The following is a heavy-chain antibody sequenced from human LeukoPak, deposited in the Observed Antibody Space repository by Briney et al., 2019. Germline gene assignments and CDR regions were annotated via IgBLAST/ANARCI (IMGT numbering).Heavy chain of an antibody. CDR1: GFTFDDYG. CDR3: AKDLRFLEWLFPNFDY. CDR2: INWNGGST. V-gene: IGHV3-20*04. Sequence: GGSLRLSCAASGFTFDDYGMSWVRQAPGKGLEWVSGINWNGGSTGYADSVKGRFTISRDNSKKTLYLQMNSLRAEDTAVYYCAKDLRFLEWLFPNFDYWGQGTLVTVSS. D-gene: IGHD3-3*01. J-gene: IGHJ4*02.